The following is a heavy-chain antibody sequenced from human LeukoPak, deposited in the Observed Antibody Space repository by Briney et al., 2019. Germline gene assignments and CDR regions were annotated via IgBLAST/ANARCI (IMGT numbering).Heavy chain of an antibody. V-gene: IGHV3-66*01. D-gene: IGHD5-12*01. CDR3: ARDLSGPLDY. CDR2: IYSGGSA. CDR1: GFTVSHNY. Sequence: QAGGSLRLSCAASGFTVSHNYMSWVRQAPGKGLEWVSVIYSGGSANYADPVKGRFTISRDNSKNTLYLQMNSLRAEDTAVYYCARDLSGPLDYWGQGTLVTVSS. J-gene: IGHJ4*02.